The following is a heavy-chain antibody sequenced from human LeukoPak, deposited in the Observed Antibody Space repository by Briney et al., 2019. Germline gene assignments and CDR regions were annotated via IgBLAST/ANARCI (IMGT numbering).Heavy chain of an antibody. D-gene: IGHD1-26*01. CDR3: ARSFSGDYRTFDY. V-gene: IGHV4-39*07. Sequence: PSETLSLTCAVSGGSISSNSYYWGWIRQPPGKGLKWIGTIYYGGSTYYNPSLKSRVTISVDTSKNQFSLKLSSVTAADTAVYYCARSFSGDYRTFDYWGQGTLVTVSS. CDR2: IYYGGST. CDR1: GGSISSNSYY. J-gene: IGHJ4*02.